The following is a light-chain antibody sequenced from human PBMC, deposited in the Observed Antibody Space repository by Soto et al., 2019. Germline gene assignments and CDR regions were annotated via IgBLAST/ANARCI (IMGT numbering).Light chain of an antibody. J-gene: IGKJ1*01. CDR1: QNITKF. CDR2: VTS. CDR3: QQTFSSPGT. Sequence: DIQMTQSPSSLSASVGDRVSVTCRTSQNITKFLNWYQEKPGKAPKVLIYVTSNLENGVPSRFSGSGSGTHFTLSISSLQPEDFATYYSQQTFSSPGTFGPGTRVEVK. V-gene: IGKV1-39*01.